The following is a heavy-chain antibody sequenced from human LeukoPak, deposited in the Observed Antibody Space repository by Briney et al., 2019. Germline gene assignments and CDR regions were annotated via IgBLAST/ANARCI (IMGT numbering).Heavy chain of an antibody. V-gene: IGHV1-69*13. D-gene: IGHD5-12*01. CDR2: IIPIFGTA. J-gene: IGHJ5*02. Sequence: SVKVSCKASGGTFSSYAISWVRQAPGQGLEWMGGIIPIFGTANYAQKFQGRVTITADESTSTAYMELSSLRSEDTAVYYCASPPPGYSGYDFNHWGQGTLVTVSS. CDR3: ASPPPGYSGYDFNH. CDR1: GGTFSSYA.